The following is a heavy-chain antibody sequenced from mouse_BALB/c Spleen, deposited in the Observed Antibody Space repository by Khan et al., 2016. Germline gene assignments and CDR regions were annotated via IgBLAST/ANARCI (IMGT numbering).Heavy chain of an antibody. CDR3: ARQHHYYGSLAY. D-gene: IGHD1-1*01. Sequence: QVQLQQSGPGLVAPSQSLSITCTISGFSLTSYGVHWVRQTPGKGLEWLVGICSDGSTTYNAALKSRLSTSTDDSKTQVILIMNSLLTDDTAIYYSARQHHYYGSLAYSGLGPPVAVSA. J-gene: IGHJ3*01. V-gene: IGHV2-6-1*01. CDR1: GFSLTSYG. CDR2: ICSDGST.